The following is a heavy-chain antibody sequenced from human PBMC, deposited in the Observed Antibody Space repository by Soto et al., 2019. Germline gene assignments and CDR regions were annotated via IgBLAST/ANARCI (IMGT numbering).Heavy chain of an antibody. CDR3: GRSAAGIDF. D-gene: IGHD3-10*01. Sequence: GGSLRLSCAASGFTFGSYWMAWVRQAPGKGLEWVANINPNGADKYYVDSVKGRFTISRDNAKNSLSLQMQSLRAEDTALYYCGRSAAGIDFWGQGTLVTVSS. CDR1: GFTFGSYW. J-gene: IGHJ4*02. CDR2: INPNGADK. V-gene: IGHV3-7*01.